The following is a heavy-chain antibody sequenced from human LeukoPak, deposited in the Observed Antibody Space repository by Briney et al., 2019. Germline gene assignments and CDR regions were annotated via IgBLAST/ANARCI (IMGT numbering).Heavy chain of an antibody. CDR3: AREPRYCSGGSCWSHAFDI. D-gene: IGHD2-15*01. CDR1: GGSISSGDYY. CDR2: IYYSGST. Sequence: PSETLSLTCTVSGGSISSGDYYWSWIRQPPGKGLEWIGYIYYSGSTYYNPSLKSRVTISVDTSKNQFSLKLSSVTAADTAVYYCAREPRYCSGGSCWSHAFDIWGQGTMVTVSS. J-gene: IGHJ3*02. V-gene: IGHV4-30-4*08.